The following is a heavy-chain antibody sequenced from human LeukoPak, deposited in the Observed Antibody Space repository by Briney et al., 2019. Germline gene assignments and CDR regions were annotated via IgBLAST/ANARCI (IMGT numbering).Heavy chain of an antibody. CDR2: ISGRGGST. J-gene: IGHJ5*02. Sequence: GGSLRLSCAASGFTFSSYGMSWVRQAPGKGLEWVSAISGRGGSTYYADSVKGRFTISRDNSKHTLYLQMNSLRAEDTAVYYCAKVTRLNWFDPWGQGTLVTVSS. D-gene: IGHD3-22*01. CDR1: GFTFSSYG. CDR3: AKVTRLNWFDP. V-gene: IGHV3-23*01.